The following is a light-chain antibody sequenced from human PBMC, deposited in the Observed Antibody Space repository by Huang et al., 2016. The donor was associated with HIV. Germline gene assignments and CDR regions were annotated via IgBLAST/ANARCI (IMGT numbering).Light chain of an antibody. CDR2: DAS. CDR3: QQYNNWPRT. J-gene: IGKJ2*01. V-gene: IGKV3-15*01. Sequence: DRVMTQSPVTLSVSPGERATLSCRASQSINTNLAWYQQKPGQAPRLLIYDASPRAIEVPARFSGSGTEIQFTLTISSLQSEDFAVYYCQQYNNWPRTFGQGTKLEIK. CDR1: QSINTN.